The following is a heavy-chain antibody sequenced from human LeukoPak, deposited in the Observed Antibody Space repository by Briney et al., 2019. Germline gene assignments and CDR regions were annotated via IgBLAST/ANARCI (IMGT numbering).Heavy chain of an antibody. CDR3: ARGHSGSYRDFDY. D-gene: IGHD1-26*01. V-gene: IGHV3-21*01. CDR1: GFTFSSYA. J-gene: IGHJ4*02. CDR2: ISSSSSYI. Sequence: GGSLRLSCAASGFTFSSYAMSWVRQAPGKGLEWVSSISSSSSYIYYADSVKGRFTISRDNAKNSLYLQMNSLRAEDTAVYYCARGHSGSYRDFDYWGQGTLVTVSS.